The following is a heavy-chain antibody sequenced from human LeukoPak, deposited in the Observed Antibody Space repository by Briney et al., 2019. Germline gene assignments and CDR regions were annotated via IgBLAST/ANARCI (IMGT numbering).Heavy chain of an antibody. CDR3: ARMVAGTMGYSGMDV. Sequence: GASVKVSCKASGGTFSSYAISWVRQAPGQGLDWMGGIIPIFGTANYAQKFQGRVTITADESTSTAYMELSSLRSEDTAVYYCARMVAGTMGYSGMDVWGQGTTVTVSS. J-gene: IGHJ6*02. D-gene: IGHD6-13*01. CDR1: GGTFSSYA. CDR2: IIPIFGTA. V-gene: IGHV1-69*13.